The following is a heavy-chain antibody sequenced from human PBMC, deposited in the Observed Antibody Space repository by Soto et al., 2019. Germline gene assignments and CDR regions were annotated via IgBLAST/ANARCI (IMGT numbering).Heavy chain of an antibody. Sequence: QVQLVESGGGVVQPGRSLRLSCAASGFTFSSYGMHWVRQAPGKGLEWVAVIWYDGSNKYYADSVKGRFTISRDNSKNPLYRQMNSLRAEDTAVYYCARARLRGPPGNYYYGMDVWGQGTTVTVSS. J-gene: IGHJ6*02. V-gene: IGHV3-33*01. CDR3: ARARLRGPPGNYYYGMDV. D-gene: IGHD6-25*01. CDR2: IWYDGSNK. CDR1: GFTFSSYG.